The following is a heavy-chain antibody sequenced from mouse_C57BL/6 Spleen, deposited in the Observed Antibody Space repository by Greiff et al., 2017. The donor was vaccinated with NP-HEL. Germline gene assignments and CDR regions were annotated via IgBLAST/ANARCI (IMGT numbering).Heavy chain of an antibody. D-gene: IGHD1-1*01. Sequence: QVQLQQSGAELVKPGASVKLSCKASGYTFTSYWMHWVKQRPGQGLEWIGMIHPNSGSTNYNEKFKSKATLTVDKSSSTAYMQLSSLTSEDSAVYYCARDYYGSSWYVDVWGTGTTVTVSS. CDR1: GYTFTSYW. CDR3: ARDYYGSSWYVDV. CDR2: IHPNSGST. V-gene: IGHV1-64*01. J-gene: IGHJ1*03.